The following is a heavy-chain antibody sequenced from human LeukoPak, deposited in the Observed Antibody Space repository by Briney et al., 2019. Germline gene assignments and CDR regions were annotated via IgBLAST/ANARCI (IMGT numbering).Heavy chain of an antibody. CDR2: ISYDGSNK. J-gene: IGHJ4*02. CDR1: GFTFNHAW. D-gene: IGHD6-19*01. V-gene: IGHV3-30-3*01. CDR3: ARDFGSGWYVTATNYFDY. Sequence: GGSLRLSCAASGFTFNHAWMSWVRQAPGKGLEGVAVISYDGSNKYYADSVKGRFTISRDNSKNTLYLQMTSLRAEDTAVYYCARDFGSGWYVTATNYFDYWGQGTLVTVSS.